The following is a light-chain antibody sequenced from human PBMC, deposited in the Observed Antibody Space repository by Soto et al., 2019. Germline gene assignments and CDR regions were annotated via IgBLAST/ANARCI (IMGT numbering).Light chain of an antibody. CDR1: QSVSSY. Sequence: EIVLTQSPATLSLSPGERATLSCRASQSVSSYLAWYRQKPGQAPRLLIYDASIRATGIPARFSGSGSGTDYTLTISSLEPEDFAVYYCQQRSNWPPIPLGPGTRLASK. CDR2: DAS. V-gene: IGKV3-11*01. CDR3: QQRSNWPPIP. J-gene: IGKJ5*01.